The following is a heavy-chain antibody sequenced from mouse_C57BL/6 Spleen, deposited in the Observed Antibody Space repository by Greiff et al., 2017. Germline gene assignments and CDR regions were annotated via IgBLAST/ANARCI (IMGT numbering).Heavy chain of an antibody. V-gene: IGHV1-81*01. CDR2: IYPRSGNT. J-gene: IGHJ4*01. D-gene: IGHD4-1*01. CDR3: ARAWDYAMDY. CDR1: GYTFTSYG. Sequence: VQLQQSGAELARPGASVKLSCKASGYTFTSYGISWVKQRTGQGLEWIGEIYPRSGNTYYNEKLKGKATRTADKSSSTAYIELRSLTSEDSAVYFCARAWDYAMDYWGQGTSVTVSS.